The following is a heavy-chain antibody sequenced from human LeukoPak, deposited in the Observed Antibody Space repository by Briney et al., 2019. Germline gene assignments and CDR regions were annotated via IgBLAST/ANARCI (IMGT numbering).Heavy chain of an antibody. CDR2: IYTSGST. Sequence: PSETLSLTCTVSGGSISSYYWSWIRQPAGKGLEWIGRIYTSGSTNYNPSLKSRVTISVDTSKNQFSLKLSSVTAADTAVYYCARYSSSWESVDWFDPWGQGTLVTVSS. CDR3: ARYSSSWESVDWFDP. CDR1: GGSISSYY. V-gene: IGHV4-4*07. D-gene: IGHD6-13*01. J-gene: IGHJ5*02.